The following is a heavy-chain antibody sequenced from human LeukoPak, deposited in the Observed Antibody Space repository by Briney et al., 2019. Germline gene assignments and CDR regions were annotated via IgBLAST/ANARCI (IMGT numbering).Heavy chain of an antibody. CDR1: GYTFTSYY. CDR3: ARDLLSGYDPVAGVDP. D-gene: IGHD5-12*01. CDR2: INPSGGST. J-gene: IGHJ5*02. Sequence: ASVKVSCKASGYTFTSYYMHWVRQAPGQGLEWMGIINPSGGSTSYAQKFQGRVTMTRDTSTSTVYMELSSLRSEDTAVYYCARDLLSGYDPVAGVDPWGQGTLVTVSS. V-gene: IGHV1-46*01.